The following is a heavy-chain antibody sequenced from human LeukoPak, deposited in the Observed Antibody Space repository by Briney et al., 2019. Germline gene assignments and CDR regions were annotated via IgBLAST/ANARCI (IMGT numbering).Heavy chain of an antibody. D-gene: IGHD6-6*01. V-gene: IGHV4-61*09. Sequence: SQTLSLTCAVSGGSISSGGYSWSWIRQPPGKGLEWIGYIYSSGSTNYNPSLKSRVTISVDTSKNQFSLKLSSVTAADTAVYYCARSYSSSSAVDYWGQGTLVTVSS. CDR1: GGSISSGGYS. CDR3: ARSYSSSSAVDY. CDR2: IYSSGST. J-gene: IGHJ4*02.